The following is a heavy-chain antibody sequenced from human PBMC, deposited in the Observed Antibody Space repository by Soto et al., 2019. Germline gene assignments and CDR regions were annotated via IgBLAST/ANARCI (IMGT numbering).Heavy chain of an antibody. CDR3: ASGELYYYDTFDC. J-gene: IGHJ4*02. Sequence: ETLSLTCAVSGYSISSGYYWGWIRQPPGKGLVWVSRINIDGTTTNYADSVKGRFTISRDNAKNTVYLQMNSLRAEDTAVYYCASGELYYYDTFDCWGQGALVTVSS. V-gene: IGHV3-74*01. CDR2: INIDGTTT. D-gene: IGHD3-22*01. CDR1: GYSISSGYY.